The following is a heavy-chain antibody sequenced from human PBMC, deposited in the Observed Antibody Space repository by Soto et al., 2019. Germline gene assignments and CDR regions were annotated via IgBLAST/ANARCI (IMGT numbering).Heavy chain of an antibody. V-gene: IGHV4-59*01. D-gene: IGHD2-15*01. Sequence: SETLSLTCTVSGVYISNYYWAWIRQPPGKGLEWIGHAYHSGSTSYSPSLKSRVTMSVDTSKNQLSLRLNSVTAAGTAVYYCARTYCSGGDCYPGSNYFDPWGQGTLVTVSS. J-gene: IGHJ5*02. CDR2: AYHSGST. CDR1: GVYISNYY. CDR3: ARTYCSGGDCYPGSNYFDP.